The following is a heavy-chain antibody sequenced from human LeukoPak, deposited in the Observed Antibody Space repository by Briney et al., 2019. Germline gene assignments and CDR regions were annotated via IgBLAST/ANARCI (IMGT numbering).Heavy chain of an antibody. CDR3: ARDGPMVRGVHFDP. CDR1: GGSISSYY. V-gene: IGHV4-4*07. Sequence: SETLSLTCTVSGGSISSYYWSWIRQPAGKGLEWIGRIYTSESTNYNPSLKSRVTMSVDTSKNQFSLKLSSVTAADTAVYYCARDGPMVRGVHFDPWGQGTLVTASS. J-gene: IGHJ5*02. D-gene: IGHD3-10*01. CDR2: IYTSEST.